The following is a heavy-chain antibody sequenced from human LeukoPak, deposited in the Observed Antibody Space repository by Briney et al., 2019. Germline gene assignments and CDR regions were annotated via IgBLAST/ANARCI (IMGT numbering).Heavy chain of an antibody. CDR1: GFNSNSYS. Sequence: GGSLRLSCAASGFNSNSYSMSWVRQAPGKGLGWVSAIVGDARTFYTDSVKGRFTISRDNPKNTLYLQMNSLRAEDTAIYYCAKGNTHWELYDYWGQGTLVTVSS. CDR3: AKGNTHWELYDY. CDR2: IVGDART. D-gene: IGHD4-23*01. V-gene: IGHV3-23*01. J-gene: IGHJ4*02.